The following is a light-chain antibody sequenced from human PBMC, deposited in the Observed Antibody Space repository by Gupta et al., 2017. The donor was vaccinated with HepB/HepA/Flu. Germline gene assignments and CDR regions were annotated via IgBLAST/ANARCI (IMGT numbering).Light chain of an antibody. Sequence: EIVLTQSPGTLSLSPGERATLSCRASQTVTAFYLAWYQQKPGQAPRLLIYATSSRATGIPDRFSGSGSGTEFTLTISRVEPEDFAVYYCQQYDRSPQTFGQGTKVEIK. CDR2: ATS. CDR1: QTVTAFY. CDR3: QQYDRSPQT. V-gene: IGKV3-20*01. J-gene: IGKJ1*01.